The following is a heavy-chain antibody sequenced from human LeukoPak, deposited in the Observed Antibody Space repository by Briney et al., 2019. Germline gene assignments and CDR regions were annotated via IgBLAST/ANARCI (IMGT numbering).Heavy chain of an antibody. CDR2: IKPDSGAT. CDR1: GSTFTVHY. Sequence: ASVTVSCKASGSTFTVHYLHWLRQAPGQGLEWMGWIKPDSGATNFAQNFQGRVTMTSDTSINTAYMELSSLTSDDTAMYYCARDHDYGPDYWGQGTLVTVSA. V-gene: IGHV1-2*02. J-gene: IGHJ4*02. D-gene: IGHD4/OR15-4a*01. CDR3: ARDHDYGPDY.